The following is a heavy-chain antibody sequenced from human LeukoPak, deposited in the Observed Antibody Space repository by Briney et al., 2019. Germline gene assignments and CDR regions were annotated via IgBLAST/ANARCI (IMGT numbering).Heavy chain of an antibody. J-gene: IGHJ4*02. V-gene: IGHV3-23*01. CDR2: ISGSGGST. CDR1: GFTFSSYA. CDR3: AKGRVGATGYFDY. D-gene: IGHD1-26*01. Sequence: PGGSLRLSCAASGFTFSSYAMSWVRQAPGKGLEWVSAISGSGGSTYYADSVKARFTISRDNSKNTLYLQMNSLRAEDTAVYYCAKGRVGATGYFDYWGQGTLVTASS.